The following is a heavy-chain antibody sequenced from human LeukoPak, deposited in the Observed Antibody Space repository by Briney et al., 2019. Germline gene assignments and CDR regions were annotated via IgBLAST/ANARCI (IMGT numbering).Heavy chain of an antibody. CDR3: AREAKAFDI. CDR1: GGSISSGGYY. D-gene: IGHD4/OR15-4a*01. V-gene: IGHV4-30-2*01. J-gene: IGHJ3*02. Sequence: SETLSLTCTVSGGSISSGGYYWSWIRQPPGKGLEWIGYIYHSGSTYYNPSLKSRVTISVDRSKNQFSLKLSSVTAADTAVYYCAREAKAFDIWGQGTMVTVSS. CDR2: IYHSGST.